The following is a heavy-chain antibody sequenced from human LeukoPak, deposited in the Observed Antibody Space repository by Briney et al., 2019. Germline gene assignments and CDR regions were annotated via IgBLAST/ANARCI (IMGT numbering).Heavy chain of an antibody. CDR3: AREGGFPNYGDYNGAFDY. D-gene: IGHD4-17*01. CDR2: ISGSGGST. CDR1: GFTFSSYA. Sequence: GGSLRLSCAASGFTFSSYAMSWVRQAPGKGLEWVSAISGSGGSTYYADSVKGRLTISRDNAKNTLYLQMSSLRAEDTAVYYCAREGGFPNYGDYNGAFDYWGQGTLVTVSS. J-gene: IGHJ4*02. V-gene: IGHV3-23*01.